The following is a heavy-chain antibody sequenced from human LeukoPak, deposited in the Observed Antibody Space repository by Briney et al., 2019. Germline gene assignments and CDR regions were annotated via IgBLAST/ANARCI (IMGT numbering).Heavy chain of an antibody. Sequence: KPGGSLRLSCAASGFTFSSYSKNWVRQAPGKGVEGGSSICYSSSYIYYADSVKGRFTISRDNAKNSLYLQMNSLRAEDTAVYYCARETVAVAGSGYYYYMDVWGKGTTVTVSS. CDR1: GFTFSSYS. CDR2: ICYSSSYI. CDR3: ARETVAVAGSGYYYYMDV. J-gene: IGHJ6*03. V-gene: IGHV3-21*01. D-gene: IGHD6-19*01.